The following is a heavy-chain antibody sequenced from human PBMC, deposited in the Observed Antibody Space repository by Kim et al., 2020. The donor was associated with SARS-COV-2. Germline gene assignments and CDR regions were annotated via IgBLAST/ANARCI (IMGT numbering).Heavy chain of an antibody. CDR3: ALAAVADDFDY. D-gene: IGHD6-19*01. Sequence: KYSQKFQGRVTITRDTSAGTAYMELSSLRSEDTAVYYSALAAVADDFDYWGQGTLVTVSS. V-gene: IGHV1-3*01. J-gene: IGHJ4*02.